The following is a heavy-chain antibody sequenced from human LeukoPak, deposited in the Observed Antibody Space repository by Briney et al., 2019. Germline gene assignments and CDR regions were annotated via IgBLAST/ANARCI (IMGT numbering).Heavy chain of an antibody. CDR1: GFTFSNYA. Sequence: GGSLRLSCAASGFTFSNYAMHWVRQAPGKGLERVTVISYDGSNKYYADSVKGRFTISRDNSKDTLYLQMNSLRAEDTAVYYCARDGSMVRGVIINWYFDLCGRGTLVTVSS. V-gene: IGHV3-30-3*01. CDR3: ARDGSMVRGVIINWYFDL. J-gene: IGHJ2*01. CDR2: ISYDGSNK. D-gene: IGHD3-10*01.